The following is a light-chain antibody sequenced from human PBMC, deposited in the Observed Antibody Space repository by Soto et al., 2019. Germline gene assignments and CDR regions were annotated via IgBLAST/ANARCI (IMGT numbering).Light chain of an antibody. Sequence: EIVMTQSPAPLSVSPGQRATLSCRASQSVSSNLAWYQQKPGQAPRLLIYGASTRATGIPARFSGSGSGTEFTLTISRLQSEDFAVYYCQQYNNWPQLPFGGGTKVEIK. CDR3: QQYNNWPQLP. V-gene: IGKV3-15*01. CDR2: GAS. CDR1: QSVSSN. J-gene: IGKJ4*01.